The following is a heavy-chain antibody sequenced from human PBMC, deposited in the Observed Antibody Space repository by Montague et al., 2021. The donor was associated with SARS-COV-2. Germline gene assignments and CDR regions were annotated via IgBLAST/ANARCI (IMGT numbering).Heavy chain of an antibody. CDR2: IFYSGST. J-gene: IGHJ5*02. CDR3: ARDGGTVITFLGGGYLRGRLNWFSP. D-gene: IGHD3-16*01. V-gene: IGHV4-39*07. Sequence: SETLSLTCTVSGGSISSSSYYWGWIRQPPGKGLEWIGNIFYSGSTFYNPSLKSRVTISVDTSKNQFSLKLSSVTAADTAVYYCARDGGTVITFLGGGYLRGRLNWFSPRGQGTLVTVSS. CDR1: GGSISSSSYY.